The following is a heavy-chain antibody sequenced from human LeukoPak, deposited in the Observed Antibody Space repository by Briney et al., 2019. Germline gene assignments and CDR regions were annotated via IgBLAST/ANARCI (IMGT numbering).Heavy chain of an antibody. CDR1: GFTFSSYG. CDR2: IRYDGSNK. D-gene: IGHD2-15*01. CDR3: ARDPVVAADYYYYYMDV. V-gene: IGHV3-30*02. J-gene: IGHJ6*03. Sequence: GGSLRLSCAASGFTFSSYGMHWVRQAPGKGLEWVAFIRYDGSNKYYADSVKGRFTISRDNSKNTLYLQMNSLRAEDTAVYYCARDPVVAADYYYYYMDVWGKGTTVTVSS.